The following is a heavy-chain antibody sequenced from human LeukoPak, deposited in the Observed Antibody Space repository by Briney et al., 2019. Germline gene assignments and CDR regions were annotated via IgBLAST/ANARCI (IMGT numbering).Heavy chain of an antibody. D-gene: IGHD3-9*01. V-gene: IGHV3-30*04. Sequence: GGSLRLSCAASGFTFSSYAMHWVRQAPGKGLEWVAVISYDGSNKYYADSVKGRFTISRDNSKNTLYLQMNSLRAEDTAVYYCASFDGLRGQGTLVTVSS. CDR3: ASFDGL. J-gene: IGHJ4*02. CDR2: ISYDGSNK. CDR1: GFTFSSYA.